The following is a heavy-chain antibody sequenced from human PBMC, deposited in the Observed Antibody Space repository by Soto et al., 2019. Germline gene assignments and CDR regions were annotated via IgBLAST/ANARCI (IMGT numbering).Heavy chain of an antibody. CDR3: ARDSSGYINGIDY. J-gene: IGHJ4*02. D-gene: IGHD3-22*01. CDR1: GGSVSSGSYY. V-gene: IGHV4-61*01. Sequence: SETLSLTCTVSGGSVSSGSYYWSWIRQPPGRGLEWIGYIYYSGSTNYDPSLKSRVTISVDTSKNQFSLKLSSVTAADTAVYYCARDSSGYINGIDYWGQGTLVTVSS. CDR2: IYYSGST.